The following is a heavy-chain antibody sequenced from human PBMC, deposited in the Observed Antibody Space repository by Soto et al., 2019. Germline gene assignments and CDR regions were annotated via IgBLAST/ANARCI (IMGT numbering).Heavy chain of an antibody. J-gene: IGHJ5*02. CDR2: IYYSGST. Sequence: PSETLSLTCTVSGGSISSYYWSWIRQPPGKGLEWIGYIYYSGSTNYNPSLKSRVTISADTSKNQFSLKLSSVTAADTAVYYCARLTTGSSSHQWFDPWGQGTLVTVSS. V-gene: IGHV4-59*01. D-gene: IGHD6-6*01. CDR1: GGSISSYY. CDR3: ARLTTGSSSHQWFDP.